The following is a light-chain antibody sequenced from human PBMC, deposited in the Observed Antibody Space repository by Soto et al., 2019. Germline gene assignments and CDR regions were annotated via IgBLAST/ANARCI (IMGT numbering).Light chain of an antibody. V-gene: IGKV1-12*01. J-gene: IGKJ4*01. CDR1: QNIRFW. Sequence: DIQMTQSPSSVSASVGDRVTMTCRASQNIRFWLAWYQQKPGKAPKMLITGASSLQSGVPSRFSGSGSGTDFTLTIITLQPEDVATYYCQQAYSFPVSLGGGTKVEI. CDR2: GAS. CDR3: QQAYSFPVS.